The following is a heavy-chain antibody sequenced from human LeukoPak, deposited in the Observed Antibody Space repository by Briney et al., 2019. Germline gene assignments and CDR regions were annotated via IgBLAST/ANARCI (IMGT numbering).Heavy chain of an antibody. D-gene: IGHD3-10*01. Sequence: SETLSLACTVSGGSISSRSYYWGWIRQPPGKGMEWIGSIYYSGSTYYNPSLKSRVTISVDTSKNQFSLKVSSVTAADTAVYYCAREFSGFGELFDYWGQGTLVTVSS. CDR2: IYYSGST. CDR1: GGSISSRSYY. J-gene: IGHJ4*02. V-gene: IGHV4-39*07. CDR3: AREFSGFGELFDY.